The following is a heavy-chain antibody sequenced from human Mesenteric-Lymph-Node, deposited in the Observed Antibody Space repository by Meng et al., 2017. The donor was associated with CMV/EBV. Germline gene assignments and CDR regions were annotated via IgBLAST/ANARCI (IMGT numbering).Heavy chain of an antibody. CDR3: ARAGGKIAAAAYNFDY. CDR1: VFTFSSYT. CDR2: IDTSNYYI. Sequence: LSLTCAASVFTFSSYTINWVRQAPGKGLEWVSSIDTSNYYIYYADSVKGRFTISRDNAKNSLYLQMNSLGAEDTAVYYCARAGGKIAAAAYNFDYWGQGTLVTVSS. V-gene: IGHV3-21*01. J-gene: IGHJ4*02. D-gene: IGHD6-13*01.